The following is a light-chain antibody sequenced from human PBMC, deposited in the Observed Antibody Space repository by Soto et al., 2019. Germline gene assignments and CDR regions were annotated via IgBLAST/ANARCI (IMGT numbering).Light chain of an antibody. CDR2: DAS. V-gene: IGKV3-11*01. CDR1: QNINNF. Sequence: VSTQSPATLSLSPGDRATLSCRAGQNINNFIAWYQHKPGQAPRLLIYDASNRATGIPGRFSGSGSGTDFTLTITSLESEDFAVYYCQHRGRFGQGTKVDIK. J-gene: IGKJ1*01. CDR3: QHRGR.